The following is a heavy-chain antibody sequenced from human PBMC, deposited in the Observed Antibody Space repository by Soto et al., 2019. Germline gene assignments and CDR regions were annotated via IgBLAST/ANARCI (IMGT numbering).Heavy chain of an antibody. D-gene: IGHD6-19*01. Sequence: GGSLRLSCAASGFTFSSYWMHWVRQAPGKGLVWVSRINSDGSSTSYADSVKGRFTISRDNAKNTVYLQMNSLRAEDTAVYYCASPYMYSSRLYFYGMDVWGQGTTVTVFS. V-gene: IGHV3-74*01. CDR2: INSDGSST. J-gene: IGHJ6*02. CDR3: ASPYMYSSRLYFYGMDV. CDR1: GFTFSSYW.